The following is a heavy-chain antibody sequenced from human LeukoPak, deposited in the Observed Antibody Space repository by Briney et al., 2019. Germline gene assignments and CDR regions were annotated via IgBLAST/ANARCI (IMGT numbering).Heavy chain of an antibody. Sequence: ASVKVSCKASGYTFTSYGISWVRQAPGQGLEWTGWISAYNGNTNYAQKLQGRVTMTTDTSTSTAYMELRSLRSDDTAVYYCARGSRYQLLYWFDPWGQGTLVTVSS. D-gene: IGHD2-2*01. V-gene: IGHV1-18*01. CDR1: GYTFTSYG. J-gene: IGHJ5*02. CDR2: ISAYNGNT. CDR3: ARGSRYQLLYWFDP.